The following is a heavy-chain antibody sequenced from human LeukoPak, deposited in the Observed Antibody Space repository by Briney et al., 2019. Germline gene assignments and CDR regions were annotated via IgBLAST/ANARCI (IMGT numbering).Heavy chain of an antibody. V-gene: IGHV4-39*01. D-gene: IGHD3-3*01. Sequence: SETLSLTCTVSGGTINSNNYYWGWIRQPPGVGLEWIGSIYSSGSAYYNPSLKSRVTISVDTCKNQFSLRLSSVTAADTAVYYCQSRYLEWLLEYWGQGTLVTVSS. CDR2: IYSSGSA. CDR3: QSRYLEWLLEY. J-gene: IGHJ4*02. CDR1: GGTINSNNYY.